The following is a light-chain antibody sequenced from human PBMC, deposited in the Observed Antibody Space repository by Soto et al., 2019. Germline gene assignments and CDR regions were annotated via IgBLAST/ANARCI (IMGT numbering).Light chain of an antibody. J-gene: IGKJ4*01. Sequence: DIVMTQSPDSLAVSLGERATINCKSSQSVLYSSNNKNYLAWYQQKPGQPPKLLIYWASTRESGVPDRFSGSGSGTDFTLTISSRQAEDVAVYYCQQYYSTPLLTFGGGTKVDIK. CDR3: QQYYSTPLLT. CDR2: WAS. V-gene: IGKV4-1*01. CDR1: QSVLYSSNNKNY.